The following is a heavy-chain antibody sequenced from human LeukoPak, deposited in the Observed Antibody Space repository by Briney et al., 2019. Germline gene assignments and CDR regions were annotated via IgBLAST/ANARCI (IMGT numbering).Heavy chain of an antibody. Sequence: PGGSLRLSCAASGFTFDDYAMHWVRQAPGKGLEWVSGISWNSGSIGYADSVKGRFTISRDNAKNPLYLQMNSLRAEDTALYYCAKDNDSSGLGRAFDIWGQGTMVTVSS. D-gene: IGHD3-22*01. J-gene: IGHJ3*02. CDR1: GFTFDDYA. CDR2: ISWNSGSI. V-gene: IGHV3-9*01. CDR3: AKDNDSSGLGRAFDI.